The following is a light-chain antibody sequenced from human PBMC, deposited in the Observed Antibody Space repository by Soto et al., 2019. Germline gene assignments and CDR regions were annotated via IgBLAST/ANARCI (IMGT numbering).Light chain of an antibody. Sequence: QSVLTQPASVSGSPGQSITISRTGTSSDVGGYNYVSWYQHHPGKAPKLLIYDVNSRPSGVSDRFSGSKSGNTASLTISGLQAEDEADYYCSSYTSSSTEVFGTGTKVTVL. CDR3: SSYTSSSTEV. J-gene: IGLJ1*01. CDR1: SSDVGGYNY. V-gene: IGLV2-14*03. CDR2: DVN.